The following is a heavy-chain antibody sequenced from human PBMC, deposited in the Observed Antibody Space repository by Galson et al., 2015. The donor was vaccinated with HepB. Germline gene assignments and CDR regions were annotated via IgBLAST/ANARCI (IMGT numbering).Heavy chain of an antibody. CDR2: IIPIFAAA. CDR1: GGTFSNYS. Sequence: SVKVSCKASGGTFSNYSITWVRRAPGQGLEWVGGIIPIFAAANYAQKFQGRVTITADESTSTAYMELSSLRSDDTAVYYCARGPLSRYCSSTSCYAGADYWGQGTLVTVSS. D-gene: IGHD2-2*01. J-gene: IGHJ4*02. CDR3: ARGPLSRYCSSTSCYAGADY. V-gene: IGHV1-69*13.